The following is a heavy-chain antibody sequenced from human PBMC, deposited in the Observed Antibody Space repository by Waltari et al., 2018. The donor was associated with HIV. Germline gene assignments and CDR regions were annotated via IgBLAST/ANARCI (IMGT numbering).Heavy chain of an antibody. CDR3: ARGMGYGGSAEGFDY. CDR2: ISYDGNNR. CDR1: GFTFSDYG. Sequence: QVQLVESGGGVVQPGTSLRLSCAASGFTFSDYGIHWVRQAPGKVLAWVAVISYDGNNRNHADSVKGRFSISRDNSKNTLYLQMNSLRVEDTAVYYCARGMGYGGSAEGFDYWGQGTLVTVSS. D-gene: IGHD3-16*01. V-gene: IGHV3-30*03. J-gene: IGHJ4*02.